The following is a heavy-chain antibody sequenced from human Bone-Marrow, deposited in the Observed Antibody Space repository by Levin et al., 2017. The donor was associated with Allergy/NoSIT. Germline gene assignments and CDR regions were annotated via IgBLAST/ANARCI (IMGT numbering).Heavy chain of an antibody. CDR2: IYYSGST. CDR1: GGSVSSMFYY. V-gene: IGHV4-61*01. Sequence: SETLSLTCSVSGGSVSSMFYYWTWIRQPPGKALEWIGYIYYSGSTNYNPSLKSRVTMSVDTSKNQFSLKLNSVTAADTAIYYCARATKQTFCGRDCPATLDFWGQGTRVAVSS. CDR3: ARATKQTFCGRDCPATLDF. D-gene: IGHD2-21*02. J-gene: IGHJ4*02.